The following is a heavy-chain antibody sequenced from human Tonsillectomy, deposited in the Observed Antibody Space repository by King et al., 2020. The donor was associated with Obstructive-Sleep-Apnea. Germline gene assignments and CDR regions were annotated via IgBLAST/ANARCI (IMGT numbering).Heavy chain of an antibody. CDR3: ARLGLYYDILTGYDAFDI. V-gene: IGHV4-39*01. CDR2: IYYSGGT. CDR1: GGSISSSSYY. Sequence: QLQESGPGLVKPSETLSLTCTVSGGSISSSSYYWGWIRQPPGKGLEWIGSIYYSGGTYYNPSLKSRVTISVDTSKNQFSLKLSSVTAADTAVYYCARLGLYYDILTGYDAFDIWGQGTMVTVSS. J-gene: IGHJ3*02. D-gene: IGHD3-9*01.